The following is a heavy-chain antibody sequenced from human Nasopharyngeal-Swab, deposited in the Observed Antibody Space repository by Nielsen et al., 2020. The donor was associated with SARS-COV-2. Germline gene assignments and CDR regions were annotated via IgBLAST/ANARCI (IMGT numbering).Heavy chain of an antibody. J-gene: IGHJ5*02. CDR2: FDPEDGET. CDR3: ATGPVVAPLHWFDP. V-gene: IGHV1-24*01. D-gene: IGHD2-15*01. CDR1: GYTLTELS. Sequence: ASVKVSCKVSGYTLTELSMHWVRQAPGKGLEWMGGFDPEDGETIYAQKFQGRVTMTEDTSTDTAYMELSSLRSEDTAVYYCATGPVVAPLHWFDPWCQGTLVTVSS.